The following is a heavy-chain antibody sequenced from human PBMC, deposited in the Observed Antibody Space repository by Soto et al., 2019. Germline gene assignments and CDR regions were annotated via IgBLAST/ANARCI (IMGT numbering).Heavy chain of an antibody. V-gene: IGHV1-46*01. CDR2: INSSGGHT. Sequence: QMQLVQSGAEVKKPGASVKVSCKASGYTFTRHYIHWVRQAPGQGLEWMGIINSSGGHTYYAQKFQGRVAMIRDTSTITVYMELTSLSSEATAVYYCARDLLAAGSDALDIWGQGTMVTVSS. CDR1: GYTFTRHY. J-gene: IGHJ3*02. CDR3: ARDLLAAGSDALDI. D-gene: IGHD6-13*01.